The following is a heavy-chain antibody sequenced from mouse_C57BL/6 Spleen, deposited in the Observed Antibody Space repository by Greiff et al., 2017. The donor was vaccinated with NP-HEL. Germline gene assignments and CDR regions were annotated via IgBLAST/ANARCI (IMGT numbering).Heavy chain of an antibody. Sequence: VKLMESGAELVRPGASVTLSCKASGYTFTDYEMHWVKQTPVHGLEWIGAIDPETGGTAYNQKFKGKAILTADKSSSTAYMELRSLTSEDSAVYYCTSYDYEDWFAYWGQGTLVTVSA. CDR1: GYTFTDYE. J-gene: IGHJ3*01. CDR3: TSYDYEDWFAY. V-gene: IGHV1-15*01. CDR2: IDPETGGT. D-gene: IGHD2-4*01.